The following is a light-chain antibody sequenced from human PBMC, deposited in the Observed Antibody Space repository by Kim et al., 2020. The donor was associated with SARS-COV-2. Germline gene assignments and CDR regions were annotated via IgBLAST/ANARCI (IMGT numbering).Light chain of an antibody. CDR3: QQYESPVYT. V-gene: IGKV3D-20*02. CDR2: DAS. J-gene: IGKJ2*01. CDR1: QSLGNNF. Sequence: SPGDGATLSCKASQSLGNNFLAWFQQKPGQAPRLLIYDASNRATGIPERFRGSGSATDFTLSITRVDPDDFAVYYCQQYESPVYTFGPGTKLEI.